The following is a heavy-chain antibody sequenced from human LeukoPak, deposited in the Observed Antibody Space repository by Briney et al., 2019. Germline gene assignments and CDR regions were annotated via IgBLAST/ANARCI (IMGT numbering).Heavy chain of an antibody. J-gene: IGHJ4*02. CDR3: ARGQS. CDR1: GGSISRYY. CDR2: INHSGST. V-gene: IGHV4-34*01. Sequence: PSETLSLTCTVSGGSISRYYWNWIRQPPGKGLEWIGEINHSGSTNYNPSLKSRVTISVDTSKNQFSLKLGSVTAADTAVYYCARGQSWGQGTLVTVSS.